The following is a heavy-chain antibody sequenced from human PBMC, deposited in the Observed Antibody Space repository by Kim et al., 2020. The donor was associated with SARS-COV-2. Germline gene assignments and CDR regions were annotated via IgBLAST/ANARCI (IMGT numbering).Heavy chain of an antibody. CDR2: IYYSGST. CDR3: ARGDGDYYYYYYGMDV. D-gene: IGHD4-17*01. J-gene: IGHJ6*02. Sequence: SETLSLTCTVSGGSISSYYWSWIRQPPGKGLEWIGYIYYSGSTNYNPSLKSRVTISVDTSKNQFSLKLSSVTAADTAVYYCARGDGDYYYYYYGMDVWGQGTTVTVSS. CDR1: GGSISSYY. V-gene: IGHV4-59*13.